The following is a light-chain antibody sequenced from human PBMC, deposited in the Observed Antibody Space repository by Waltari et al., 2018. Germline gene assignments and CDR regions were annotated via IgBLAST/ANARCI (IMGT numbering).Light chain of an antibody. J-gene: IGKJ1*01. CDR3: VQGTGWPWT. Sequence: VLVQSPLSLPGSLGQPASISCRSNQSLVFVDGNTYLNWLHQRPGQSPKRLIYNVSNRESGVPDRFTGSGSGTGFTLKISRVAAEDVGVYYCVQGTGWPWTFGQGTKVEIK. V-gene: IGKV2-30*01. CDR2: NVS. CDR1: QSLVFVDGNTY.